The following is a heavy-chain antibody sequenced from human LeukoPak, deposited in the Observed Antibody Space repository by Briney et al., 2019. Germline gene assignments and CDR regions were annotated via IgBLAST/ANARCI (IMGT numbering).Heavy chain of an antibody. CDR3: ARDKRGCSSTSCYTSFYYYYGMDV. CDR1: GYTFTSYY. J-gene: IGHJ6*04. V-gene: IGHV1-46*01. CDR2: INPSGGST. D-gene: IGHD2-2*02. Sequence: ASVKVSCKASGYTFTSYYMHWVRQAPGLGLEWMGIINPSGGSTSYAQKFQGRVTMTRDTSTSTVYMELSSLRSEDTAVYYCARDKRGCSSTSCYTSFYYYYGMDVWGKGTTVTVSS.